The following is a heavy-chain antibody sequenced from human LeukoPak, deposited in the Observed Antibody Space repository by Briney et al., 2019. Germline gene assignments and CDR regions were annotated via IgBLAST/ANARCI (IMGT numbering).Heavy chain of an antibody. CDR2: MNPNSGNT. D-gene: IGHD3-22*01. J-gene: IGHJ5*02. CDR3: ARGSTYYYDSSGHGGWFDP. V-gene: IGHV1-8*01. CDR1: GYTFTSYD. Sequence: ASVKVSCKASGYTFTSYDINWVRQATGQGLEWMGWMNPNSGNTGYAQKFQGRVTMTRNTSISTAYMELSSLRSEDTAVYYCARGSTYYYDSSGHGGWFDPWGQGTLVTVSS.